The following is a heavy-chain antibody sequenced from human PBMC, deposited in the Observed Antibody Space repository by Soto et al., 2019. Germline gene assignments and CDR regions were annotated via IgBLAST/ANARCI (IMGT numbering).Heavy chain of an antibody. J-gene: IGHJ4*02. CDR1: GYTFTTYG. CDR3: ARDLHGDPYY. Sequence: EASVKVSCKASGYTFTTYGISWVRQAPGQGLEWMGWISGYNGHTNYAQKLQGRVTMTTDTSTSTAYMELRSLRSDDTAVYYCARDLHGDPYYWGQGTLVTVSS. V-gene: IGHV1-18*01. D-gene: IGHD4-17*01. CDR2: ISGYNGHT.